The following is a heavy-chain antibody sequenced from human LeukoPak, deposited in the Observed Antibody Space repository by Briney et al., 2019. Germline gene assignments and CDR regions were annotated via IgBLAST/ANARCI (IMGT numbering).Heavy chain of an antibody. CDR2: FDPEDGET. J-gene: IGHJ3*01. Sequence: ASVKVSCKVSGYTLTELSMHRVRQAPGKGPQWMVGFDPEDGETIYAQKFQGRVTMTRDTSISTAYMELSRLISDDTAVYYFASRPSGYFLHDALDVWGQGTMVTVSS. CDR1: GYTLTELS. CDR3: ASRPSGYFLHDALDV. D-gene: IGHD2/OR15-2a*01. V-gene: IGHV1-24*01.